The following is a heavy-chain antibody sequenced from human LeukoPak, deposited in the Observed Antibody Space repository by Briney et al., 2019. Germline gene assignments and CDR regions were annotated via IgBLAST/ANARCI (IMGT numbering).Heavy chain of an antibody. D-gene: IGHD5/OR15-5a*01. CDR2: IYPDDSDT. CDR1: GYDFSNYW. V-gene: IGHV5-51*01. CDR3: ARRSSIGSPLFDY. J-gene: IGHJ4*02. Sequence: GESLKISFKGFGYDFSNYWIGWVRQMPGKGLEWMGIIYPDDSDTRYSPSFEGQVTVSAAKSISTAYLQRSSLKTSDTAMYYCARRSSIGSPLFDYWGQGTLVTVSS.